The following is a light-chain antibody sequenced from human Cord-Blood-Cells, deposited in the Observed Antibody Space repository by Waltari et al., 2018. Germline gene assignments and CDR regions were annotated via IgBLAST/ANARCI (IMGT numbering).Light chain of an antibody. J-gene: IGKJ4*01. CDR1: QRVSSY. CDR3: QQRSNWPPLT. V-gene: IGKV3-11*01. Sequence: EIVLTQSPATLSLSPGERATLPCRASQRVSSYLAWYQQKPGQAPRLLIYDASNRAPGIPARFSGSGSGTDFTLTISSLEPEDFAVYYCQQRSNWPPLTFGGGTKVEIK. CDR2: DAS.